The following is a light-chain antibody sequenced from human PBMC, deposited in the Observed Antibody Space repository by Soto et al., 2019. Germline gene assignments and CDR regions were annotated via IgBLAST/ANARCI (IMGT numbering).Light chain of an antibody. J-gene: IGKJ4*01. Sequence: PGDRATLSCWASQSVASNYLAWYQQRPGQAPRLLIYGASTRATGVPDRFSGSGSGTDFTLTISRLEPEDFAVYFCQQYAASPLTFGGGTKVEIK. V-gene: IGKV3-20*01. CDR2: GAS. CDR3: QQYAASPLT. CDR1: QSVASNY.